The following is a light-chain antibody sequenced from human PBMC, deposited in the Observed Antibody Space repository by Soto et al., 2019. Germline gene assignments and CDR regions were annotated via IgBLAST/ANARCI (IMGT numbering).Light chain of an antibody. Sequence: QSALTQPASVSGSPGQSITISCTGTSSDIGDSNFVSWYQQHPGKAPKLIIFEVSTRPPGVSNRFSGSKSDNTASLTISGLQAEDEAHYYCSSPASTLGVFGGGTKLTVL. V-gene: IGLV2-14*01. CDR3: SSPASTLGV. J-gene: IGLJ3*02. CDR1: SSDIGDSNF. CDR2: EVS.